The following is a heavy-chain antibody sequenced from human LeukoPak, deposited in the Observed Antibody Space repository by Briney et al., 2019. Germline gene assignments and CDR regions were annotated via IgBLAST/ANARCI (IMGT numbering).Heavy chain of an antibody. D-gene: IGHD7-27*01. Sequence: PSETLSLTCAVSGGPISSSCYYWGWIRQPPGKGLEWIGYIYYSGSTNYNPSLKSRVTISVDTSKNQFSLKLSSVTAADTAVYYCARGTNWAFYSWGQGTLVTVSS. J-gene: IGHJ4*02. CDR2: IYYSGST. CDR3: ARGTNWAFYS. CDR1: GGPISSSCYY. V-gene: IGHV4-61*05.